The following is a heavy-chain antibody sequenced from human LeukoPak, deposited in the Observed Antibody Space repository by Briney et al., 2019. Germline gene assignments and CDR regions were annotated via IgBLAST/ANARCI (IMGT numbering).Heavy chain of an antibody. Sequence: GGSLRLSCAASGFTFRDYTMNWVRQAPGKGLEWVSAISKSSTYIKYADSVKGRFTVSRDNAKNSLFLQMNSLRGEDPAVYYCAKGAVVVPVAMGLSAFDIWGRGTMVTVSS. CDR3: AKGAVVVPVAMGLSAFDI. CDR2: ISKSSTYI. D-gene: IGHD2-2*01. CDR1: GFTFRDYT. J-gene: IGHJ3*02. V-gene: IGHV3-21*04.